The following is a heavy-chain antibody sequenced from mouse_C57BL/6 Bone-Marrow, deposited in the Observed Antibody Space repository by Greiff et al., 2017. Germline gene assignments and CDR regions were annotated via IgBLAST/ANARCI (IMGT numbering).Heavy chain of an antibody. CDR2: IYPRDGST. D-gene: IGHD1-1*01. V-gene: IGHV1-85*01. J-gene: IGHJ4*01. Sequence: QVHVKQSGPELVKPGASVKLSCKASGYTFTSYDINWVKQRPGQGLEWIGWIYPRDGSTKYNEKFKGKATLTVDTSSSTAYMELHSLTSEDSAVYVCARFGSTYAMDYWGQGTSVTVSS. CDR3: ARFGSTYAMDY. CDR1: GYTFTSYD.